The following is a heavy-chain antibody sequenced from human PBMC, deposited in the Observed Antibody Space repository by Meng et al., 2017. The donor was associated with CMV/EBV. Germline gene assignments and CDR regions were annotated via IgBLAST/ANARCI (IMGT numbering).Heavy chain of an antibody. D-gene: IGHD3-3*01. J-gene: IGHJ6*02. CDR1: GFTSSSYV. Sequence: GASLKISCAASGFTSSSYVMHWVRRAPGKRLEWVSVISYDGSNKYYADSMKGQFITSRDNSKNTLYLQMNSLRAESTAVYYGARDHIRITIFGEVTGSRGYDGMDIWGQGTTVTVSS. CDR2: ISYDGSNK. V-gene: IGHV3-30-3*01. CDR3: ARDHIRITIFGEVTGSRGYDGMDI.